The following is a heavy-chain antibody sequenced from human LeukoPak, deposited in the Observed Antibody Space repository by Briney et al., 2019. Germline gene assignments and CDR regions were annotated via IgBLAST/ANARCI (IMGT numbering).Heavy chain of an antibody. J-gene: IGHJ4*02. D-gene: IGHD3-3*01. CDR3: AKDREVLRSLEWFFDY. CDR2: ISGSGDNT. CDR1: GFTFSSYA. V-gene: IGHV3-23*01. Sequence: GGSLRLSCAASGFTFSSYAMSWVRQAPGKGLEWLSGISGSGDNTYYADSVKGRFTISRDNSKNTLYVQVNSLGTEDTAAYSCAKDREVLRSLEWFFDYWGQGTLVTVSS.